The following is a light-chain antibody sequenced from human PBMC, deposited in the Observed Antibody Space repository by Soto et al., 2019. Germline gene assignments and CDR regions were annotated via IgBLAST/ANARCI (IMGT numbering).Light chain of an antibody. CDR2: GAS. CDR1: QGVSSN. Sequence: EIVVSQSPATLSVSTGERATLSCRASQGVSSNLAWYQQKPGQAPRLLIYGASTRATGIPARFSGSASGTEFTLTISILQAEDVAIYCCQEYTNRPWTFGQGTKVDIK. J-gene: IGKJ1*01. CDR3: QEYTNRPWT. V-gene: IGKV3-15*01.